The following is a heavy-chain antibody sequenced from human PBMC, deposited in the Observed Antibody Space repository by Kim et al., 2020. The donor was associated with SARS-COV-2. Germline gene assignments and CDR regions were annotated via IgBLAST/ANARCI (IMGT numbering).Heavy chain of an antibody. D-gene: IGHD3-3*02. CDR3: TSIFEY. V-gene: IGHV3-74*01. J-gene: IGHJ4*02. CDR2: DEGSR. Sequence: DEGSRYSADSVKGQFTTSRENANNMVYLQMNSLRVDDTAIYYCTSIFEYWGQGALVTVSS.